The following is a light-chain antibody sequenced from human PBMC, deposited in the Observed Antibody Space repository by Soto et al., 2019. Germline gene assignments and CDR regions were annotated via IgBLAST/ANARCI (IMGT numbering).Light chain of an antibody. CDR2: WAS. V-gene: IGKV4-1*01. CDR1: QSVLYSSNNKNY. CDR3: QQYYSTPLP. J-gene: IGKJ4*01. Sequence: DIVMTQSPDSLAVSLGERATINCKSSQSVLYSSNNKNYLAWYQQKSGQPPKLLIYWASTRESGVPDRFSGSGSGTDFTLTISSLQAEDVAAYFCQQYYSTPLPFGGGTKVDIK.